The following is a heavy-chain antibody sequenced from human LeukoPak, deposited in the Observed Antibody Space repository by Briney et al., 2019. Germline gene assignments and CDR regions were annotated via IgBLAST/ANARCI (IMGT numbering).Heavy chain of an antibody. CDR2: INSDGSST. D-gene: IGHD1-26*01. CDR1: GFTFSSYW. CDR3: ARGPASGSYGY. V-gene: IGHV3-74*01. Sequence: GGSLRLSCAASGFTFSSYWVHWVRQAPGKGLVWVSRINSDGSSTSYADSVKGRFTISRDNAKNTLYLQMNSLRAEDTAVYYCARGPASGSYGYWGQGTLVTVSS. J-gene: IGHJ4*02.